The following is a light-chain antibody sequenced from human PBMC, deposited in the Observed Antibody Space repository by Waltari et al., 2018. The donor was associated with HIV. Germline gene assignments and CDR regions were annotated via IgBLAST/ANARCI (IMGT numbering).Light chain of an antibody. V-gene: IGKV1-39*01. CDR1: QSISSY. Sequence: DIQMTQSPSSLSASVGDRVTITCRASQSISSYLNWYQQKPGKAPKLLIYAASSLQSGVPSRFSGSGSVTDFTLTISSLQPEDFATYYCQQSYSTPLTFGGGTNVEIK. CDR2: AAS. J-gene: IGKJ4*01. CDR3: QQSYSTPLT.